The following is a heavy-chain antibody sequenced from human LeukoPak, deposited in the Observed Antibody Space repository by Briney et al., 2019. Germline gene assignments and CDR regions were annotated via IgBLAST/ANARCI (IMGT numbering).Heavy chain of an antibody. D-gene: IGHD3-10*01. V-gene: IGHV4-34*01. J-gene: IGHJ5*02. CDR2: INHSGRT. CDR3: ARAYYSTSWFPH. Sequence: SETLSLTCAVSGVSLSGYYWGWIRQTPGKGLEGIGEINHSGRTNYNPSLKSRVTISADTSKNQFSLGLRSVTAADTAVYYCARAYYSTSWFPHWGQGALVTVSS. CDR1: GVSLSGYY.